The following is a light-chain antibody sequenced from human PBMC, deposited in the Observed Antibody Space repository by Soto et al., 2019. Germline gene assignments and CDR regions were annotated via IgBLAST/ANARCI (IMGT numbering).Light chain of an antibody. J-gene: IGKJ1*01. V-gene: IGKV1-5*03. CDR2: KAS. CDR1: QSISTS. CDR3: QHCDSYWT. Sequence: DIQMTQSPSTMSASVGDRVTITCRASQSISTSLAWYQQKPGKAPKVLIYKASSLESGVPSRFSGSGSGTELPLTISSLQPDEFATYYCQHCDSYWTFGPGTKVEIK.